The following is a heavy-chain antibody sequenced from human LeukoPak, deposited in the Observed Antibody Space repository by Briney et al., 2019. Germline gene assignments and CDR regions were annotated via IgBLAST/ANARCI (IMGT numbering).Heavy chain of an antibody. J-gene: IGHJ4*02. V-gene: IGHV4-59*01. CDR1: GGSISSYY. CDR3: ASTPYYYDSSGYPPDY. Sequence: SETLSLTCTVSGGSISSYYWSWIRQPPGKGLEWIGYIYYSGSTNYNPSLKSRVTISVDTSKNQFSLKLSSVTAADTAVYYCASTPYYYDSSGYPPDYWGQGTLVTASS. D-gene: IGHD3-22*01. CDR2: IYYSGST.